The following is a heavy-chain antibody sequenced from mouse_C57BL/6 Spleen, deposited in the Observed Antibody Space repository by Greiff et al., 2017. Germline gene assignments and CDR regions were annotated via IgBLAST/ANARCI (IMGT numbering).Heavy chain of an antibody. V-gene: IGHV1-82*01. CDR3: ARWTYYALDY. Sequence: QVQLKQSGPELVKPGASVTISCKASGYAFSSSWMNWVKQRPGKGLEWIGRIYPGDGDTNYNGKFKGKATLTADKSSSTAYMQLSSLTSEDSAVYFCARWTYYALDYWGQVTSVTVSS. J-gene: IGHJ4*01. CDR2: IYPGDGDT. CDR1: GYAFSSSW.